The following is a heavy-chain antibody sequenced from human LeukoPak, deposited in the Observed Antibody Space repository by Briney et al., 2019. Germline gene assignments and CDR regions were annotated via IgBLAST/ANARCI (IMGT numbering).Heavy chain of an antibody. J-gene: IGHJ3*02. V-gene: IGHV1-69*05. Sequence: SVKVSCKASGGTFNSYAINWVRQAPGQGLEWMGGIIPRLGTTKYIEKFQGRITITTDESTSTAYMELSSLRSEDTAVYYCARDSKTRSSSWPDDAFDIWGQGTMVTVSS. CDR3: ARDSKTRSSSWPDDAFDI. D-gene: IGHD6-13*01. CDR1: GGTFNSYA. CDR2: IIPRLGTT.